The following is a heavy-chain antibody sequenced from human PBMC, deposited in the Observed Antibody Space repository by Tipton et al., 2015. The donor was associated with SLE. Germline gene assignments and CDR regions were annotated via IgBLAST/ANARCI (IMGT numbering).Heavy chain of an antibody. CDR1: GYSFTNYW. V-gene: IGHV5-10-1*04. CDR2: IDPSDSHT. Sequence: QLVQSGAEVKKPGESLRISCKGSGYSFTNYWINWVRLLPGKGLEWMGRIDPSDSHTKYSPSFQGQVTISADKSISTAYLQWSSLKASDTAMYYCARDRGIEYSSSGEDYWGQGTLVTVSS. D-gene: IGHD6-6*01. CDR3: ARDRGIEYSSSGEDY. J-gene: IGHJ4*02.